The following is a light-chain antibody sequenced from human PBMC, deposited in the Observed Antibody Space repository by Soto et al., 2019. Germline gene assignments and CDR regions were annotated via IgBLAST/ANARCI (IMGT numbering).Light chain of an antibody. CDR3: QQYNSYFIP. CDR2: DAS. CDR1: QSMSSY. V-gene: IGKV1-5*01. J-gene: IGKJ5*01. Sequence: HMTHFPSSLSASVGDIVTMTCRASQSMSSYLNWSPQTAGIAPKLLIYDASSLESGVPSRFSGSGSGTELTLTISSLQPDDFATYYCQQYNSYFIPLGQGTRLEIK.